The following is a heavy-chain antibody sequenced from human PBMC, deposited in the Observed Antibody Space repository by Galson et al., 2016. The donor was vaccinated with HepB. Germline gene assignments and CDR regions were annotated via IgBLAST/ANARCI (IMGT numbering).Heavy chain of an antibody. CDR3: AKHSRDYSDSGGYYYGRHFDV. CDR2: ISYDGSRK. V-gene: IGHV3-30*18. J-gene: IGHJ2*01. CDR1: GFTFSRYG. Sequence: SLRLSCAASGFTFSRYGMLWVRQAPGKGLQWVALISYDGSRKYYADSVKGRFTISRDNSKNTLYLQMNSLRAEDMAVYYCAKHSRDYSDSGGYYYGRHFDVWGRGTLVTVSS. D-gene: IGHD3-22*01.